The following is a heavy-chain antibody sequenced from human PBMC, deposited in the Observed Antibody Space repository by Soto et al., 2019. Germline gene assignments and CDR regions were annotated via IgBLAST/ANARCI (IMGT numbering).Heavy chain of an antibody. CDR1: GFTFSRYN. CDR3: ARVSHVILSCDGEFDS. CDR2: ISSSSTYI. J-gene: IGHJ4*02. Sequence: PGGSLRLSCAASGFTFSRYNMNWIRQAPGKGLEWVSSISSSSTYIYYADSVTGRFTISRDIAKNSLYLQSSSLRAEETAVNNCARVSHVILSCDGEFDSWGQGTLVTVSS. V-gene: IGHV3-21*01. D-gene: IGHD3-9*01.